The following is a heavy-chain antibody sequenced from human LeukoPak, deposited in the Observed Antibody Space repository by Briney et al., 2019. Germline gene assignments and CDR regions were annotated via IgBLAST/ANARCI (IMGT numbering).Heavy chain of an antibody. V-gene: IGHV3-7*01. CDR3: AREAGGYSGYDYYYFDY. CDR2: IKQDGSEK. J-gene: IGHJ4*02. CDR1: GFTFSSYW. Sequence: GGSLRLSCAASGFTFSSYWMSWVRQAPGKGLEWVANIKQDGSEKYYVDSVKGRFTISRDNAKNSLYLQMNSLRAEDTAVYYCAREAGGYSGYDYYYFDYWGQGTLVTVS. D-gene: IGHD5-12*01.